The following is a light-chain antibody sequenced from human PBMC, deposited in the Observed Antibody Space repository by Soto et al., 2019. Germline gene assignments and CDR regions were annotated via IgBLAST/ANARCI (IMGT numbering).Light chain of an antibody. Sequence: QSVLTQPASVSGSPGQSITISCSGTSSDVGFYNYVSWFQQYPGKAPKLMIFEVTNRPSGVSDRFSGSKSDNTASLTISGLQADDEADYFCTSYTTSSTWVFSGGTKLTVL. V-gene: IGLV2-14*01. J-gene: IGLJ3*02. CDR2: EVT. CDR3: TSYTTSSTWV. CDR1: SSDVGFYNY.